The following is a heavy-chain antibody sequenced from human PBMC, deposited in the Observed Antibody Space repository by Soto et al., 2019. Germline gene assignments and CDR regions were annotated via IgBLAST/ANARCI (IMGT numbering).Heavy chain of an antibody. J-gene: IGHJ4*02. CDR1: GFTFSSYG. CDR2: IGGSGDST. CDR3: AKFGDYYYSLFDY. Sequence: GGSLRLSCAASGFTFSSYGMTWVRQAPGKGLEWVSSIGGSGDSTYYADSVKGRFTISRDNSQNTLYLQMNSLRAEDTAVYYCAKFGDYYYSLFDYWGQGTLVTVSS. D-gene: IGHD3-22*01. V-gene: IGHV3-23*01.